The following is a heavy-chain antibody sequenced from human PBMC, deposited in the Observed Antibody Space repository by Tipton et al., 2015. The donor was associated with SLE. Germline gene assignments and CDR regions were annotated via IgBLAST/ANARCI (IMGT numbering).Heavy chain of an antibody. Sequence: SLRLSCAASGFTFSSYGMHWVRQAPGKGLEWVAVIWYDGSNKYYADSVKGRFTISRDNSKNTLYLQMNSLRAEDTAVYYCARGHDSSGYSRLNWYFDLWGRGTLVTVSS. CDR1: GFTFSSYG. CDR3: ARGHDSSGYSRLNWYFDL. J-gene: IGHJ2*01. V-gene: IGHV3-33*01. D-gene: IGHD3-22*01. CDR2: IWYDGSNK.